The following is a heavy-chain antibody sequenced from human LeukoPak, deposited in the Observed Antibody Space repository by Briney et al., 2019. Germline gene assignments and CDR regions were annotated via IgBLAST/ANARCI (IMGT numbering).Heavy chain of an antibody. CDR2: INHSGST. CDR1: GGSISSYY. V-gene: IGHV4-34*01. Sequence: SETLSLTCTVSGGSISSYYWSWIRQPPGKGLEWIGEINHSGSTNYNPSLKSRVTISVDTSKNQFSLKLSSVTAADTAVYYCARGRRAAADPFRNYYYGMDVWGQGTTVTVSS. D-gene: IGHD6-13*01. CDR3: ARGRRAAADPFRNYYYGMDV. J-gene: IGHJ6*02.